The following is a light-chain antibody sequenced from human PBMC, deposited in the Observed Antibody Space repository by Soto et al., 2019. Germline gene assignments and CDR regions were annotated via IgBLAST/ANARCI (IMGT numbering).Light chain of an antibody. J-gene: IGKJ3*01. CDR1: QGVNRN. CDR3: QQYNIWPPEVT. Sequence: EKVMTQSPATLSVSPGESATLSCRASQGVNRNLAWYQQKPGQTPRLLIYGASTRAAGVPVRFSGSGSGTDFNLTISSLQSEDSAIYYCQQYNIWPPEVTFGPGTKVDIK. V-gene: IGKV3-15*01. CDR2: GAS.